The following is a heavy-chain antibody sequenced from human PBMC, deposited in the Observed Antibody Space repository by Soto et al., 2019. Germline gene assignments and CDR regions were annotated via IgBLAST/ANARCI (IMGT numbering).Heavy chain of an antibody. CDR2: ISAYNGNT. J-gene: IGHJ4*02. V-gene: IGHV1-18*01. CDR1: GYTLTSYG. Sequence: ASVKVSCKASGYTLTSYGITWVRQAPGQGLEWMGWISAYNGNTRYTEKFQGRVTMTTDTSTNTAYMELRSLRSEDTAVYYWAKHSSLWTLDFWGQGTPVTVSS. CDR3: AKHSSLWTLDF. D-gene: IGHD6-13*01.